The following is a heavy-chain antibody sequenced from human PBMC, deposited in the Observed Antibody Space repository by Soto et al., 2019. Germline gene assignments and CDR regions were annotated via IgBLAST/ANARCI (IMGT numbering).Heavy chain of an antibody. V-gene: IGHV4-61*01. CDR2: IYYSGNT. Sequence: QVQLQESGPGLVKPSETLSLTCTVSGGSVSSGFYYWSWIRQPPGKGLEWIGYIYYSGNTDYNPSLKSRVIISVDTSKSQFSLRLCSVTAADTAVDYCATLRTILAPAFDYWGQGTLVTVAS. D-gene: IGHD3-3*01. CDR1: GGSVSSGFYY. CDR3: ATLRTILAPAFDY. J-gene: IGHJ4*02.